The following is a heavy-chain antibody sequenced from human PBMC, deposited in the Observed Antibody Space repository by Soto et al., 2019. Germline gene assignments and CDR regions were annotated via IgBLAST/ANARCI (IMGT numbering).Heavy chain of an antibody. D-gene: IGHD2-15*01. Sequence: TLSLTCSVSGDSISTVDYFWAWIRQPPGQALEYIGYIYKSTTTYYNPSFESRVAISLDTSKSQFSLNVTSVTAADTAVYFCARGRYCLTGRCFPNWFDPWGQGTLVTVSS. CDR3: ARGRYCLTGRCFPNWFDP. J-gene: IGHJ5*02. V-gene: IGHV4-30-4*01. CDR1: GDSISTVDYF. CDR2: IYKSTTT.